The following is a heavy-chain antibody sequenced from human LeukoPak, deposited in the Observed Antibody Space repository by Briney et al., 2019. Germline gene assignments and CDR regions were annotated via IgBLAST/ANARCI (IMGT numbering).Heavy chain of an antibody. CDR2: IYSGGST. Sequence: PGGSLRLSCAASGFTVSNNYMSWVRQAPGKGLEWVSIIYSGGSTYYADSVKGRFTISRDNSKNTLHLQMKSLRADDTAVYYCGSSPHVWGIDHWGQGTPVTVSS. CDR1: GFTVSNNY. D-gene: IGHD3-16*01. J-gene: IGHJ4*02. CDR3: GSSPHVWGIDH. V-gene: IGHV3-53*01.